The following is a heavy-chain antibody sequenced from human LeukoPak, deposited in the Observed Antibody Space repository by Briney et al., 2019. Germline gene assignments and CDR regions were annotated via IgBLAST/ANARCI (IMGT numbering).Heavy chain of an antibody. J-gene: IGHJ4*02. CDR3: AREITTGNFDY. CDR1: GYTFTSYG. V-gene: IGHV1-18*01. Sequence: ASVKVSCKTSGYTFTSYGIIWVRQAPGPGLEWTGWVSPYNGKTNYAQKLQGRVTMTTDTSTRTAYMELGSLRSDDAAVYVCAREITTGNFDYWGQGTLVTVSS. CDR2: VSPYNGKT. D-gene: IGHD4-11*01.